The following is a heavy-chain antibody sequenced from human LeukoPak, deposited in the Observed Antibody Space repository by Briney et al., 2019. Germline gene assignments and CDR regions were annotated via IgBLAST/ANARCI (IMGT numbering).Heavy chain of an antibody. CDR1: GYTFTSYG. V-gene: IGHV1-18*01. D-gene: IGHD6-25*01. CDR2: ISAYNGNT. J-gene: IGHJ1*01. CDR3: ARGTWRLPLEYFQH. Sequence: ASVKVSCKASGYTFTSYGISWVRQAPGQGLEWMGWISAYNGNTDYAQKLQGRVTMTTDTSTSTAYMELRSLRSDDTAVYYCARGTWRLPLEYFQHWGQGTLVTVSS.